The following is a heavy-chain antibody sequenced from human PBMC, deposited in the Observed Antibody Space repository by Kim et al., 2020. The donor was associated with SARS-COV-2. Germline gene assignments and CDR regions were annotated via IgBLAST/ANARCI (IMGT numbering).Heavy chain of an antibody. V-gene: IGHV3-7*03. CDR2: GGDK. D-gene: IGHD4-4*01. CDR3: VRGATVY. J-gene: IGHJ4*02. Sequence: GGDKYYGDTVKARFSISRDNAKNSLYLQMNSRRAEDTAVYYCVRGATVYWGQGTLVTVSS.